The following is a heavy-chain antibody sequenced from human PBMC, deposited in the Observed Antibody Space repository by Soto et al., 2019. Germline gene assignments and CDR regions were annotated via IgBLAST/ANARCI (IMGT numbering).Heavy chain of an antibody. D-gene: IGHD1-26*01. CDR1: GFTFSTYA. Sequence: EVQLLESGGGLVQPGGSLRLSCAASGFTFSTYAMNWVRQAPGKGLEWVSGISNSGGSTYYADSVKGRFTISRDNSKNTLYLQMDSLKVEGTAIYYCAKGGSGSGGGSWIDYWGQGTLVTVSS. CDR3: AKGGSGSGGGSWIDY. CDR2: ISNSGGST. J-gene: IGHJ4*02. V-gene: IGHV3-23*01.